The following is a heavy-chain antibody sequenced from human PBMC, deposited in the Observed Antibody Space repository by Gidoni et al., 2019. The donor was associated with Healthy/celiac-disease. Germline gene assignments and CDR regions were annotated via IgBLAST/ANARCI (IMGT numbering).Heavy chain of an antibody. J-gene: IGHJ4*02. Sequence: QVQLVESGGGVVQPGRSLRLSCAASGFTFRSYGMPWVRQAPGKGLEWVAGIWYDGSNKYYADSVKGRFTISRDNSKNTLYLQMNSLRAEDTAVYYCARVSSPDIVVVPAASPLGYWGQGTLVTVSS. CDR1: GFTFRSYG. D-gene: IGHD2-2*01. CDR3: ARVSSPDIVVVPAASPLGY. CDR2: IWYDGSNK. V-gene: IGHV3-33*01.